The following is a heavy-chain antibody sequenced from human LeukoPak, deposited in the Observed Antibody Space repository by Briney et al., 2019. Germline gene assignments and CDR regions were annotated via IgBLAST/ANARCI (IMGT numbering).Heavy chain of an antibody. CDR1: GGSISSYY. J-gene: IGHJ4*02. V-gene: IGHV4-59*01. D-gene: IGHD3-10*01. CDR2: IYYSGST. Sequence: KPSETLSLTCTVSGGSISSYYWSWLRQPPGKGLEWIGYIYYSGSTNYNPSLKSRVTISVDTSKNQFSLKLSSVTAADTAVYYCAREASSGSYQYYFDYWGQGTLVTVSS. CDR3: AREASSGSYQYYFDY.